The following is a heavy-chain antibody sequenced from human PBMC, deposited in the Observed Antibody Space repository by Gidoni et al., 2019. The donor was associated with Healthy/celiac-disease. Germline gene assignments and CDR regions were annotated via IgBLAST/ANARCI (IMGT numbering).Heavy chain of an antibody. CDR1: GGSISSSSYY. Sequence: QLQLQESGPGLVKPSETLSLTCTVSGGSISSSSYYWGWIRQPPGKGLEWIGSIYYSGSTYYNPSLKSRVTISVDTSKNQFSLKLSSVTAADTAVYYCARFVRWFLWFDPWGQGTLVTVSS. V-gene: IGHV4-39*01. CDR2: IYYSGST. J-gene: IGHJ5*02. CDR3: ARFVRWFLWFDP. D-gene: IGHD4-17*01.